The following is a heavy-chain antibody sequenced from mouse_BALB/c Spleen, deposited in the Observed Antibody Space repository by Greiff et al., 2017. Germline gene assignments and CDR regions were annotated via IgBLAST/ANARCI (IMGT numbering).Heavy chain of an antibody. CDR2: ISYSGST. D-gene: IGHD2-14*01. J-gene: IGHJ1*01. V-gene: IGHV3-8*02. Sequence: VQLKDSGPSLVKPSQTLSLTCSVTGDSITSGYWNWIRKFPGNKLEYMGYISYSGSTYYNPSLKSRISITRDTSKNQYYLQLNSVTTEDTATYYCASLAYYRYDWYFDVWGAGTTVTVSS. CDR3: ASLAYYRYDWYFDV. CDR1: GDSITSGY.